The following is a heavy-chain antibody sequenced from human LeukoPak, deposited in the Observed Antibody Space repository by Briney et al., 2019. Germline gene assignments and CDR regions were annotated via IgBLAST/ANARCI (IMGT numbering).Heavy chain of an antibody. V-gene: IGHV4-59*01. J-gene: IGHJ4*02. CDR1: GGSISNYY. Sequence: SETLSLTCTVSGGSISNYYWSWIRQPPGKGLEHIGYIYYSGSTNYNPSLKSRVTISVDTSKNQFSLKLNSVTAADTAVYYCATSTLILRLIFDYWGQGTLVTVSS. CDR2: IYYSGST. D-gene: IGHD4-17*01. CDR3: ATSTLILRLIFDY.